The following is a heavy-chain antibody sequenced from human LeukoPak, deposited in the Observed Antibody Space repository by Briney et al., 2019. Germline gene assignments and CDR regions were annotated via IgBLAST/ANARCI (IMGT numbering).Heavy chain of an antibody. D-gene: IGHD5-18*01. CDR3: ARASGRGYSYGLDY. V-gene: IGHV4-59*11. CDR2: IYYSGST. CDR1: GGSISSHY. J-gene: IGHJ4*02. Sequence: SETLSLTCTVSGGSISSHYWSWIRQPPGKGLEWIGYIYYSGSTNYNPSLKSRVTISVDTSKNQFSLKLSSVTAADTAVYYCARASGRGYSYGLDYWGQGTLVTVSS.